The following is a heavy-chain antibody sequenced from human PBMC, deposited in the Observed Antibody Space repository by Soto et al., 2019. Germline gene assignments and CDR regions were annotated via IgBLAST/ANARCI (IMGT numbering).Heavy chain of an antibody. CDR2: INAGNGNT. CDR3: ATARIQYSSGWFGDS. CDR1: GYTSTSYG. V-gene: IGHV1-3*05. D-gene: IGHD6-19*01. Sequence: QVQLVQSGAEEKKPGASVKVSCKTSGYTSTSYGVHWVRQAPGQRLEWMGWINAGNGNTKSSQRFQDRVTITRDTSASTAYKELSSLRSEDTAIYYCATARIQYSSGWFGDSWGQGTLVTVSS. J-gene: IGHJ4*02.